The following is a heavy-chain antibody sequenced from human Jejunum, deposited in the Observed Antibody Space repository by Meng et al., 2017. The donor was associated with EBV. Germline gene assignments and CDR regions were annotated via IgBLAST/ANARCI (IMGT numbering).Heavy chain of an antibody. D-gene: IGHD2-8*02. CDR2: INTNTGYP. CDR1: GYTVNSSG. V-gene: IGHV7-4-1*02. CDR3: ARVRPGGGWFDP. J-gene: IGHJ5*02. Sequence: QVQLVESGSGLKKPGASVKGSCKASGYTVNSSGINWVRQAPGQGLEWMGWINTNTGYPTYAQDFTGRFVFSLDTSVSTAYLQITSLSTEDNAVYYCARVRPGGGWFDPWGQGTLVTVSS.